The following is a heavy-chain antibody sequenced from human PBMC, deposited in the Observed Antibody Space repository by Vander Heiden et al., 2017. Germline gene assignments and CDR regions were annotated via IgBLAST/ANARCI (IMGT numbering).Heavy chain of an antibody. CDR2: ISGGGGSR. J-gene: IGHJ1*01. V-gene: IGHV3-23*01. CDR1: GFPFGTSP. Sequence: EVQLLESAGGLVQPWGSLRLSCAPPGFPFGTSPIGWVRRVPGKGMEWVSGISGGGGSRYCGDSVKGRFTISRDNSKNTLYLQKNSLRAEDTAVYYCAKDGLRFLEWPHMAEYFQHWGQGTLVTVSS. CDR3: AKDGLRFLEWPHMAEYFQH. D-gene: IGHD3-3*01.